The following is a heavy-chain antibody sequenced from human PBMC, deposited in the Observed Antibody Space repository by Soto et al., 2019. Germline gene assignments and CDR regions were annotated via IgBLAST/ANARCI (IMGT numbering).Heavy chain of an antibody. CDR3: ARSAITGYCSDGSCYIYWYFYL. J-gene: IGHJ2*01. CDR2: IIPIFGPA. CDR1: GGTFSSYA. V-gene: IGHV1-69*12. Sequence: QVQLVQSGAAVKKRGSSVTVSCKASGGTFSSYAISWVRQAPGQALEWMGGIIPIFGPANYAQKLQGRVTINVDESTSTAYLELSSLRSDDTAVYYCARSAITGYCSDGSCYIYWYFYLWGRGTLVTVAS. D-gene: IGHD2-15*01.